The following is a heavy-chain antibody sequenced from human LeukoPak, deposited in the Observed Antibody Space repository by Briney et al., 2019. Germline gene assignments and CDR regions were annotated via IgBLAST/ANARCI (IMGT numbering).Heavy chain of an antibody. J-gene: IGHJ4*02. D-gene: IGHD3-22*01. Sequence: SETLSLTCSVSGASIKSGNYYWGWIRQPPGKGLEWIGSIYYSGSTYYNPSLKSRVTISVDTSKNQFSLKLSSVTAADTAVYYCARRYYDSSGYIFDYWGQGTLVTVSS. CDR1: GASIKSGNYY. V-gene: IGHV4-39*01. CDR3: ARRYYDSSGYIFDY. CDR2: IYYSGST.